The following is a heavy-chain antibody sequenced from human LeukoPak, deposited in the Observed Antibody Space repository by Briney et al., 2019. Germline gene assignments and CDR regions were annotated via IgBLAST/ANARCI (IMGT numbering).Heavy chain of an antibody. V-gene: IGHV1-18*01. D-gene: IGHD2-21*02. CDR1: GYTFSRFG. Sequence: ASVKVSCKGFGYTFSRFGVAWVRQAPGQGFEWMGWIDAYNGNTDYAQNFQGRLTMTTDTSTSTGYMELRNLRSDDTAVYYCARSGDGSWFDPWGQGTLVTVSS. CDR2: IDAYNGNT. CDR3: ARSGDGSWFDP. J-gene: IGHJ5*02.